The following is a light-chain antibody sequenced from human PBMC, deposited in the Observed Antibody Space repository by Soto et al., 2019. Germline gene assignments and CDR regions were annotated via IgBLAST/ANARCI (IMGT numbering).Light chain of an antibody. CDR2: GAS. V-gene: IGKV3-15*01. CDR3: RQYNNWPYT. J-gene: IGKJ2*01. Sequence: EIVMTQSPATLSVSPGDRATLSCRASQSVRSYLAWYQQKPGQSPRLLISGASTRATGFPARFSGSGSGTEFTLTISNLQSEDFAVYYCRQYNNWPYTFGQGTKVDIK. CDR1: QSVRSY.